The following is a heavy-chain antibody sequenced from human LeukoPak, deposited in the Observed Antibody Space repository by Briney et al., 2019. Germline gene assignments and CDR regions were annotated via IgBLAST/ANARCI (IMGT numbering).Heavy chain of an antibody. Sequence: GGSLRLSCAASGFTFSSYWMSWVRQAPGKGLEWVSSISSSSSYIYYADSVKGRFTISRDNAKNSLYLQMNSLRAEDTAVYYCARIMRVWTLDMWGQGTLVTVSS. CDR1: GFTFSSYW. CDR2: ISSSSSYI. CDR3: ARIMRVWTLDM. D-gene: IGHD3-16*01. V-gene: IGHV3-21*01. J-gene: IGHJ4*02.